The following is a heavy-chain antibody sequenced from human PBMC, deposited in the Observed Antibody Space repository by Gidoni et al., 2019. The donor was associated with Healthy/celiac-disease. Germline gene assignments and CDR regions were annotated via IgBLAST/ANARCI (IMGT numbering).Heavy chain of an antibody. J-gene: IGHJ4*02. V-gene: IGHV3-48*04. Sequence: EVQLVESGGGLVQPGGSLRLSCAASGFTFSSYRMNWVRQAPGKGLEWVSYISSSSSTIYYADSVKGRFTISRDNAKNSLYLQMNSLRAEDTAVYYCARDATRRYCSGGSCYFDYWGQGTLVTVSS. CDR2: ISSSSSTI. D-gene: IGHD2-15*01. CDR1: GFTFSSYR. CDR3: ARDATRRYCSGGSCYFDY.